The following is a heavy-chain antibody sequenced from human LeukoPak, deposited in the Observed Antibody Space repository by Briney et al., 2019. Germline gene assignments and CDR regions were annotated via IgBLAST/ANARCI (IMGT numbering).Heavy chain of an antibody. D-gene: IGHD6-13*01. CDR2: ISSSSSTI. J-gene: IGHJ4*02. Sequence: PGGSLRLSCAASGFTFSSYSMNWVRQAPGKGLEGVSYISSSSSTIYYADSVKGRFTISRDNAKNSLYLQMNSLRAEDTAVYYCARDSAYSSSWYGPDYWGQGTLVTVSS. V-gene: IGHV3-48*01. CDR1: GFTFSSYS. CDR3: ARDSAYSSSWYGPDY.